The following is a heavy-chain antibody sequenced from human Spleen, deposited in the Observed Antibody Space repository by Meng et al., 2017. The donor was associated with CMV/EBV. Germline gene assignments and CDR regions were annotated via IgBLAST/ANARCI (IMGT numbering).Heavy chain of an antibody. CDR3: ARGEEVAGTKYYYYGMDV. CDR2: INTYNGNT. Sequence: ASVKVSCKASGYTFSNHGICWVRQAPGQGLEWMGWINTYNGNTNYAQKLQGRVTMTTDTSTSTAYMELRSLRSDDTAVYYCARGEEVAGTKYYYYGMDVWGQGTTVTVSS. J-gene: IGHJ6*02. V-gene: IGHV1-18*01. CDR1: GYTFSNHG. D-gene: IGHD6-19*01.